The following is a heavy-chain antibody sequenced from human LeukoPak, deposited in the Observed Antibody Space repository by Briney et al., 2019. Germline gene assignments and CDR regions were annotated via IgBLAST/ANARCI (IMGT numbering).Heavy chain of an antibody. D-gene: IGHD3-22*01. J-gene: IGHJ4*02. V-gene: IGHV4-38-2*02. CDR1: GYSINSGYY. CDR2: FYQSGST. Sequence: SETLSLTCTVSGYSINSGYYWGWIRQPPGKGLEWIGSFYQSGSTYYNPSLKSRVTISVDTSKNQFSLKLSSVTAADTAVYYCARGSGHDSSGYFLFHFDYWGQGTLVTVSS. CDR3: ARGSGHDSSGYFLFHFDY.